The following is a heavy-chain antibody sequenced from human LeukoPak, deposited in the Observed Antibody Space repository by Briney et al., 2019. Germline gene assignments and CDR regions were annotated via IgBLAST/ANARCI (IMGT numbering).Heavy chain of an antibody. Sequence: SETLSLTCTVSGGSISSRTYYWGWIRQPPGKGLEWIGTIYYSGTPYYNPSLKSRVTISLDTSKNQFSLKLSSVTAADTAVYYCARHSVRLDYVWGSYRLLEFDYWGQGTLVTVSS. CDR3: ARHSVRLDYVWGSYRLLEFDY. J-gene: IGHJ4*02. D-gene: IGHD3-16*02. V-gene: IGHV4-39*01. CDR2: IYYSGTP. CDR1: GGSISSRTYY.